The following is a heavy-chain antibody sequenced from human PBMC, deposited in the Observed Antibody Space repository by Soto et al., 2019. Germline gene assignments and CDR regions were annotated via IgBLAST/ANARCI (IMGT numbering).Heavy chain of an antibody. CDR2: INHSGST. V-gene: IGHV4-34*01. Sequence: SETLSLTCAVYGGSFSGYYWSWIRQPPGKGLEWIGEINHSGSTNYNPSLKSRVTISVDTSKNQFSLKLSSVTAADTAVYCCAGSGSYYYFDYWGQGTLVTVSS. CDR1: GGSFSGYY. J-gene: IGHJ4*02. D-gene: IGHD3-10*01. CDR3: AGSGSYYYFDY.